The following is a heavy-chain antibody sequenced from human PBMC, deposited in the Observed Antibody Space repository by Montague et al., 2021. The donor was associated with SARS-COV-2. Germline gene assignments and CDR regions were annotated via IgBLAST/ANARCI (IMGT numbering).Heavy chain of an antibody. CDR2: ISHSGST. V-gene: IGHV4-34*01. D-gene: IGHD3-10*01. CDR1: GGSFSGYY. Sequence: SETLSLTCAVYGGSFSGYYWSWIRQPPGKGLEWIGEISHSGSTNYNPSLKSRVTISVDTSKNQFSLKLSSVTAADTAVYYCARGRKRITVVRGVIIDWFDPWGQGTLVTVSS. J-gene: IGHJ5*02. CDR3: ARGRKRITVVRGVIIDWFDP.